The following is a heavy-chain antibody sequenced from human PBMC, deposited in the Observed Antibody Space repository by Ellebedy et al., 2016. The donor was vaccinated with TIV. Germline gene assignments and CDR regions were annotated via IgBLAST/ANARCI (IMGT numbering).Heavy chain of an antibody. CDR2: INPNSGGT. CDR1: GYTFTGYY. V-gene: IGHV1-2*02. Sequence: ASVKVSXXASGYTFTGYYMHWVRQAPGQGLEWMGWINPNSGGTNYAQKFQGRVTMTRDTSISTAYMELSSLRSEDTAVYYCARDSGSYSYYYYYMDVWGKGTTVTVSS. D-gene: IGHD1-26*01. J-gene: IGHJ6*03. CDR3: ARDSGSYSYYYYYMDV.